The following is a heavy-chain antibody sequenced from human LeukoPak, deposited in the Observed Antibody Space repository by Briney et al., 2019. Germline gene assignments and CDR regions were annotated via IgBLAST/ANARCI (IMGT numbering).Heavy chain of an antibody. CDR3: AKLVVVAATRQNY. CDR2: IRYDGSNK. V-gene: IGHV3-30*02. J-gene: IGHJ4*02. D-gene: IGHD2-15*01. Sequence: GGSLRLSCAASGFTFSSYGMHWIRQAPGKGLEWVAFIRYDGSNKYYADCVKGRFTISRDNSKNTLYLQMNSLRAEDTAVYYCAKLVVVAATRQNYWGQGTLVTVSS. CDR1: GFTFSSYG.